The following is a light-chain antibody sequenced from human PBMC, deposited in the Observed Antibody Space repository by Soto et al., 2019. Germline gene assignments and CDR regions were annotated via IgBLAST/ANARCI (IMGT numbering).Light chain of an antibody. Sequence: QSVLTQPPSASGTPGQRVTISCSGSSSNIGSNYVYWYQQLPGTAPKLLIYRDNQRPSGVPDRFSGSKSGNSASLAISGLRSEDEADHYCAAWDDSMSGVVFGGGTKLTVL. CDR2: RDN. CDR3: AAWDDSMSGVV. CDR1: SSNIGSNY. V-gene: IGLV1-47*01. J-gene: IGLJ2*01.